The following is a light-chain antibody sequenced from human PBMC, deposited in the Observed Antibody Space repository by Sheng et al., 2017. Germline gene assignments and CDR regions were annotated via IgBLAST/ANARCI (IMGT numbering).Light chain of an antibody. Sequence: DIQMTQSPSVMSASVGDRVTITCRASQDISNFLAWFQQKPGKVPRRLIYTASSLQTGVPSRFSGSGSGTEFTSTLSARPARLVRFLQTYYCLQYVRFYSFGQGTKLE. CDR3: LQYVRFYS. CDR1: QDISNF. J-gene: IGKJ2*03. CDR2: TAS. V-gene: IGKV1-17*03.